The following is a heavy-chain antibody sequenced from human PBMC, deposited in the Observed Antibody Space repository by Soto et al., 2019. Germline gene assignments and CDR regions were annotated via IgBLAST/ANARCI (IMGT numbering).Heavy chain of an antibody. J-gene: IGHJ4*02. Sequence: GGSLRLSCAASGFTFSDAWMSWVRQAPGAGLEWVGLIKGKTEGGTIDYAAPVKARFTISRDASKNTLYLQMNSLKTEDTAVYYCTTDPHSTGTKYWGQGTLVTVSS. V-gene: IGHV3-15*01. CDR1: GFTFSDAW. CDR2: IKGKTEGGTI. CDR3: TTDPHSTGTKY. D-gene: IGHD1-1*01.